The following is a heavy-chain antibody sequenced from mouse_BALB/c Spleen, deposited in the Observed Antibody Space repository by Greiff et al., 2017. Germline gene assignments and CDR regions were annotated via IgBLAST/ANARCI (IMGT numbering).Heavy chain of an antibody. V-gene: IGHV5-6*01. CDR1: GFTFSSYG. J-gene: IGHJ3*01. Sequence: EVQLVESGGDLVKPGGSLKLSCAASGFTFSSYGMSWVRQTPYKRLEWVATISSGGSYTYYPDSVKGRFTISRDNAKNTLYLQMSSLKSEDTAMYYCTRVEYDEGFAYWGQGTLVTVSA. CDR2: ISSGGSYT. D-gene: IGHD2-14*01. CDR3: TRVEYDEGFAY.